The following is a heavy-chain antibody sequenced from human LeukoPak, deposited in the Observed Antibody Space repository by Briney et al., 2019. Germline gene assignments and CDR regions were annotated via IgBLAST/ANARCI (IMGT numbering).Heavy chain of an antibody. Sequence: PSETLSLTCTVSGVSISSGDYYWSWIRQPPGKGLEWIGYIYDSGSTYYNPSLKSRITISVDTSENRFSLKPSSVTATDTAVYYCARDCSGGSCYGAFDIWGQGTMVTVSS. V-gene: IGHV4-30-4*01. CDR2: IYDSGST. CDR3: ARDCSGGSCYGAFDI. D-gene: IGHD2-15*01. CDR1: GVSISSGDYY. J-gene: IGHJ3*02.